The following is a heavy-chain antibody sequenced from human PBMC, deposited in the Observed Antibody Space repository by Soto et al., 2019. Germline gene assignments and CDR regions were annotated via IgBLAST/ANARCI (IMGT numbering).Heavy chain of an antibody. V-gene: IGHV1-8*01. J-gene: IGHJ6*03. D-gene: IGHD3-3*01. Sequence: XSVKVSCKASGYTFTSYDINWVRQATGQGLEWMGWMNPNSGNTGYAQKFQGRVTMTRNTSISTAYMELSSLRSEDTAVYYCARKAYYDFWSGYYADDYYYYYMDVWGKGTTVTVS. CDR1: GYTFTSYD. CDR3: ARKAYYDFWSGYYADDYYYYYMDV. CDR2: MNPNSGNT.